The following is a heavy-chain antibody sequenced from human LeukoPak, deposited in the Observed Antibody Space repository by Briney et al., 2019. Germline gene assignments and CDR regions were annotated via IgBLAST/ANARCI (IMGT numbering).Heavy chain of an antibody. Sequence: PSETLSLTCAVSGGSISSGGYSWSWIRQPPGKGLEWIGYIYHSGSTYYHPSLKSRVTISVDRSKNQFSLKLSSVTAADTAVYYCARVRSGSYHLDYWGQGTLVTVSS. CDR1: GGSISSGGYS. J-gene: IGHJ4*02. CDR3: ARVRSGSYHLDY. V-gene: IGHV4-30-2*01. D-gene: IGHD1-26*01. CDR2: IYHSGST.